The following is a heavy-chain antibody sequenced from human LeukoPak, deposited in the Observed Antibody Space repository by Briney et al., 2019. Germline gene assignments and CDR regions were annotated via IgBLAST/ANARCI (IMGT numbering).Heavy chain of an antibody. CDR2: ISAYNGNT. V-gene: IGHV1-18*01. CDR1: GYTFTSYG. Sequence: GASVTVSCKASGYTFTSYGISWVRQAPGQGLEWMGWISAYNGNTNYAQKLQGRVTMTTDTSTSTAYMELRSLRSDDTAVYYCARDDWVESYYYYYGMDVWGQGTTVTVSS. CDR3: ARDDWVESYYYYYGMDV. J-gene: IGHJ6*02. D-gene: IGHD2-21*01.